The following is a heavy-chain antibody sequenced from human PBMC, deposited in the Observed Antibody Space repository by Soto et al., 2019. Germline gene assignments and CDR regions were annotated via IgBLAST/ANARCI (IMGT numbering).Heavy chain of an antibody. CDR3: AIADYGDDDY. CDR2: IKAYSGNT. CDR1: GYTFATST. Sequence: QLQLVQSGPEAKKPGASVKVSCKASGYTFATSTISWLRQAPGQGPEWMGWIKAYSGNTNYGQKHQGRLTMTTDTSTSTSYMELRSLTTDDTAIYYCAIADYGDDDYWGQGTLVTVSS. V-gene: IGHV1-18*01. D-gene: IGHD4-17*01. J-gene: IGHJ4*02.